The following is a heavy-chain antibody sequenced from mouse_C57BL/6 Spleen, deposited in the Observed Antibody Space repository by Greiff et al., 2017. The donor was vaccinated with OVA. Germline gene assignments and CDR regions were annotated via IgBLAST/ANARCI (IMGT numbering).Heavy chain of an antibody. CDR2: IYPGSGST. CDR1: GYTFTSYW. CDR3: ARSVDWYFDV. V-gene: IGHV1-55*01. J-gene: IGHJ1*03. D-gene: IGHD1-1*02. Sequence: QVQLQQPGAELVKPGASVKMSCKASGYTFTSYWITWVKQRPGQGLEWIGDIYPGSGSTNYNEKFKSKATLTVDTSSSTAYIQLSSLTSEDSAVYYCARSVDWYFDVWGTGTTVTVSS.